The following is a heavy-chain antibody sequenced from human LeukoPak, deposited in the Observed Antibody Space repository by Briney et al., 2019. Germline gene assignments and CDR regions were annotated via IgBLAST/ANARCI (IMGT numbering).Heavy chain of an antibody. CDR1: AFTFSKHP. Sequence: GGSLRPSCVASAFTFSKHPMSWVRQAPGNGLELVSAINERGDITKYADSVMRRFTISRDNSKNTLYLQMNSLRAEGTAVYYCARGDDISPGRVLEYWGRGTLVTVSS. D-gene: IGHD3-9*01. V-gene: IGHV3-23*01. CDR3: ARGDDISPGRVLEY. J-gene: IGHJ4*02. CDR2: INERGDIT.